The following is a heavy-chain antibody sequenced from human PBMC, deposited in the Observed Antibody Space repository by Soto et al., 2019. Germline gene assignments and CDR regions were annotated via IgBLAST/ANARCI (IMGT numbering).Heavy chain of an antibody. V-gene: IGHV3-23*01. CDR3: AKAGGIAVPGSHLDY. J-gene: IGHJ4*02. D-gene: IGHD6-19*01. Sequence: VQLLESGGGSVQPGGSLRLSCAASGFTFSSYAMSWVRQAPGKGLEWVSAISGTGSSTNYADSVEGRFTISRDNSKNTLYLQMSSLRAEDTAVYYCAKAGGIAVPGSHLDYWGPGNPGHRLL. CDR1: GFTFSSYA. CDR2: ISGTGSST.